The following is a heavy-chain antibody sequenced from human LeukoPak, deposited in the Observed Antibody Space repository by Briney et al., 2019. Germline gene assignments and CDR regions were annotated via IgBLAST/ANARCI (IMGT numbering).Heavy chain of an antibody. V-gene: IGHV3-33*06. CDR1: GFTFSSYG. Sequence: PGGSLRLSCAASGFTFSSYGVHWVRQAPGKGLEWVAVIWYDGSNKYYADSVKGRFTISRDNSKNTLYLQMNSLRAEDTAVYYCAKRDYDILTGYSNDDFDIWGQGKMVTVSS. CDR2: IWYDGSNK. CDR3: AKRDYDILTGYSNDDFDI. J-gene: IGHJ3*02. D-gene: IGHD3-9*01.